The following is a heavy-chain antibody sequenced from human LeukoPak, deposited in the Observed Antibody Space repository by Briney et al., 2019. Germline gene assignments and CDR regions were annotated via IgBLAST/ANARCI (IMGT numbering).Heavy chain of an antibody. CDR2: FDPEDGET. J-gene: IGHJ4*02. V-gene: IGHV1-24*01. Sequence: ASVNVSCKVSGYTLTELSMHWVRQAPGKGLEWRGGFDPEDGETIYAQKFQGRVTMTEDTSTDTAYMELSSLRSEDTAVYYCATGRISSGYYYAWGQGTLVTVSS. D-gene: IGHD3-22*01. CDR1: GYTLTELS. CDR3: ATGRISSGYYYA.